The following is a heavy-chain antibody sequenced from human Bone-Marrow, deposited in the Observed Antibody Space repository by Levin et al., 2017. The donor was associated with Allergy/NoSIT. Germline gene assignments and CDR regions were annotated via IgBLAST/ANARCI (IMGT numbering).Heavy chain of an antibody. CDR3: AKGSGVFEY. V-gene: IGHV3-30*18. CDR1: GFTFRSSG. J-gene: IGHJ4*02. CDR2: ISYDASTI. Sequence: LSLTCAASGFTFRSSGMHWVRQAPGEGLEWVAVISYDASTIHYADSVKGRFIISRDNSNNTLFLQMNNLGAADTAVYYCAKGSGVFEYWGQGVLVTVSS.